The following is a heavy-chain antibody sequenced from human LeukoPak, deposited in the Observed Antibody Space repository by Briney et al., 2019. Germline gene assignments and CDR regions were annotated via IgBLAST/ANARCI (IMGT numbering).Heavy chain of an antibody. CDR1: GYTFTTYD. D-gene: IGHD3-22*01. J-gene: IGHJ4*02. Sequence: ASVKVSCKASGYTFTTYDINWVRQAPGQGLEWMGWMNPKSGNTGVAQKVQGRLTMTRNSFTTTAYMELRGLRFEDTAVYYCTRGRGWLAPFDFWGQGTLVTVSS. CDR3: TRGRGWLAPFDF. V-gene: IGHV1-8*01. CDR2: MNPKSGNT.